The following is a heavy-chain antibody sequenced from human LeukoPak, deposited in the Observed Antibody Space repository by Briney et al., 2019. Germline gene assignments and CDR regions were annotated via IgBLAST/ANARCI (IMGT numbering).Heavy chain of an antibody. Sequence: QSGRSLRLSCAASGFIFDDHGMHWVRQAPGKGLEWVSGISWSSGIIGYADSVKGRFTISRDNAKNSLYLQMESLRAEDTAVYYCAKEESMVRGTYDYWGQGTLVTVSS. CDR2: ISWSSGII. V-gene: IGHV3-9*01. D-gene: IGHD3-10*01. CDR3: AKEESMVRGTYDY. CDR1: GFIFDDHG. J-gene: IGHJ4*02.